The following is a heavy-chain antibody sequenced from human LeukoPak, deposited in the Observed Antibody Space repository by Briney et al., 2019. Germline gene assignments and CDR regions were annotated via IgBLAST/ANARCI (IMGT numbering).Heavy chain of an antibody. CDR1: GFTFSGSA. D-gene: IGHD1-26*01. V-gene: IGHV3-73*01. CDR2: IDKKDKGYATAT. CDR3: TRDSGTYNWCDP. Sequence: GGSLRLSCAASGFTFSGSAIHGVRQSSGKGLEWVGQIDKKDKGYATATAYAASVKGRFTISRDDSINTAYLQMKSLKTEDTALYYCTRDSGTYNWCDPWGQGTLVTVSS. J-gene: IGHJ5*02.